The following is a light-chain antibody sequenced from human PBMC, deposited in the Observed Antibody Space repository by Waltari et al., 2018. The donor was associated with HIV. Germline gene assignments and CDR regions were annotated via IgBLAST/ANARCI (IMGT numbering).Light chain of an antibody. CDR2: AAY. Sequence: IQMTQSPSSLSSSVGDRVTIACRASPGMSNYLAWYQQKPGKVPTLLIYAAYTLQSGVPCRFSGSGAGTDFTLTISSMQPEDGATYYGEKYNSAPRTCGQGPKVEIK. CDR1: PGMSNY. J-gene: IGKJ1*01. CDR3: EKYNSAPRT. V-gene: IGKV1-27*01.